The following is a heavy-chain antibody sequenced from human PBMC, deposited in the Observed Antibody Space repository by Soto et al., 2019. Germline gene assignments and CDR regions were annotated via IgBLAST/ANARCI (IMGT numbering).Heavy chain of an antibody. CDR3: AREESYGQENWFDL. J-gene: IGHJ5*02. CDR2: IYYSGST. CDR1: GGSISSGGYY. V-gene: IGHV4-31*03. D-gene: IGHD5-18*01. Sequence: TLSLTCTVSGGSISSGGYYWSWIRQHPGKGLEWIGYIYYSGSTYYNPSLKSRVTISVDTSKNQFSLKLSSVTAADTAVYYCAREESYGQENWFDLWGQGTLVTVSS.